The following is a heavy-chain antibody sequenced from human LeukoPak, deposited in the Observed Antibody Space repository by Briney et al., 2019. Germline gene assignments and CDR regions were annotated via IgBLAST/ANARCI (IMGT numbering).Heavy chain of an antibody. CDR3: ATYYGSGSYSLDYYYGMDV. V-gene: IGHV1-24*01. J-gene: IGHJ6*02. D-gene: IGHD3-10*01. Sequence: ASVNVSCKVSGYTLTELSMHWVRQAPGKGLEWMGGFDPEDGETIYAQKFQGRVTMTEDTSTDTAYMELSSLRSEDTAVYYCATYYGSGSYSLDYYYGMDVWGQGTTVTVSS. CDR1: GYTLTELS. CDR2: FDPEDGET.